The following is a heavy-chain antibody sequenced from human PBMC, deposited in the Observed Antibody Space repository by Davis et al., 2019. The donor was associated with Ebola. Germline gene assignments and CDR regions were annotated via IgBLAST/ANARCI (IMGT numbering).Heavy chain of an antibody. J-gene: IGHJ4*02. CDR2: IYYSGNT. V-gene: IGHV4-59*01. D-gene: IGHD2-2*01. Sequence: MPGGSLRLSCTVSGGSISSYYWSWIRQPPGKGLEWIAYIYYSGNTNYNPSLKSRVTISVDSSKNQFSLKLSSVTAADTAVYYCARVRCSDTSCYVLDYWGQGTLVTVSS. CDR3: ARVRCSDTSCYVLDY. CDR1: GGSISSYY.